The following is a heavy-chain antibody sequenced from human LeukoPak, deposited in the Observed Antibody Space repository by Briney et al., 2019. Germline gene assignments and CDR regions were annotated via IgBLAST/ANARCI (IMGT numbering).Heavy chain of an antibody. CDR2: VSARGENT. D-gene: IGHD6-19*01. J-gene: IGHJ3*02. CDR1: GFTFSSHA. CDR3: AREKGVARSSGWHTFDI. V-gene: IGHV3-23*01. Sequence: GGSLRLSCAASGFTFSSHAMSWARQAPGKGLEWVSAVSARGENTYYADSVKGRFTISRDNSRNTLYLQMNSLRAEDTAVYFCAREKGVARSSGWHTFDIWGQGALVTVS.